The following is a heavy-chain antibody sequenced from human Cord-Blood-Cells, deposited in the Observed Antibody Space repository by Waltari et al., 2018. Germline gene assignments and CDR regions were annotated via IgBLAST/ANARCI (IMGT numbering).Heavy chain of an antibody. D-gene: IGHD3-3*01. CDR2: IRYDGSNK. V-gene: IGHV3-30*02. Sequence: QVQLVESGGGVVQPGGSLRLSCAASGFTFSSYGMHWVRPAPGKGLEWVAFIRYDGSNKYYSDSVKGRFTISRDNSKNTLYLQMNSLRAEDTAVYYCAKDQTIFGVVTLSAFDIWGQGTMVTVSS. CDR3: AKDQTIFGVVTLSAFDI. J-gene: IGHJ3*02. CDR1: GFTFSSYG.